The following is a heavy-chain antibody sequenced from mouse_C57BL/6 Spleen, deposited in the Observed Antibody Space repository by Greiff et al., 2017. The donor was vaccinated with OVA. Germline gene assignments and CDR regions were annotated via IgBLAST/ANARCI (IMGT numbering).Heavy chain of an antibody. CDR1: GFTFSSYA. V-gene: IGHV5-4*01. D-gene: IGHD3-1*01. CDR3: ARDSGAPWFAY. CDR2: ISDGGSYT. Sequence: EVNLVESGGGLVKPGGSLKLSCAASGFTFSSYAMSWVRQTPEKRLEWVATISDGGSYTYYPDNVKGRFTISRDNAKNNLYLQMSHLKSEDTAMDYCARDSGAPWFAYWGQGTLVTVSA. J-gene: IGHJ3*01.